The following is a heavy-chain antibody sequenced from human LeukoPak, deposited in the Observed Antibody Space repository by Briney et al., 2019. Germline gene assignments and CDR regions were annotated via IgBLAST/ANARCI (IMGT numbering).Heavy chain of an antibody. Sequence: PGGSLRLSCAASGFTFSSYGMNWVRQAPGKGLEWVSDISGSCGSTYYADSVKVRFTISRDNSKNTLYLQMNSLSSEDTAVYYCAKSGRITMVREPSMDVWGKGTTVTISS. CDR1: GFTFSSYG. V-gene: IGHV3-23*01. CDR3: AKSGRITMVREPSMDV. J-gene: IGHJ6*03. D-gene: IGHD3-10*01. CDR2: ISGSCGST.